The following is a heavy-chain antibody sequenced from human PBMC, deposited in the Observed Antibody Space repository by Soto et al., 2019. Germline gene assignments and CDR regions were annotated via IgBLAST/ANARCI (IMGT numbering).Heavy chain of an antibody. J-gene: IGHJ4*02. CDR2: IYHSGST. V-gene: IGHV4-30-2*01. CDR1: GGSISSGGYS. Sequence: QLQLQESGSGLVKPSQTLSLTCAVSGGSISSGGYSWSWIRQPPGKGLEWIGYIYHSGSTYYNPSLKSRATLSVVRSKNQFSMKLSSVTAADTAVYYCARAGGLGAVAANYWGKGTLVTVSS. D-gene: IGHD6-19*01. CDR3: ARAGGLGAVAANY.